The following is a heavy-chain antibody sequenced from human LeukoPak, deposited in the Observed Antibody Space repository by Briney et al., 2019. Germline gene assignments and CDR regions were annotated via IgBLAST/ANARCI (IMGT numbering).Heavy chain of an antibody. CDR2: ISYDGSNK. V-gene: IGHV3-30-3*01. D-gene: IGHD3-3*01. CDR1: GFTFSSYA. J-gene: IGHJ4*02. CDR3: ARERGAWRFDY. Sequence: PGGSLRLSCAASGFTFSSYAMHWVRQAPGKGVEWVAVISYDGSNKYYADSVKGRFTISRDNSKNTLYLQMNSLRAEDTAVYYCARERGAWRFDYWGQGTLVTVSS.